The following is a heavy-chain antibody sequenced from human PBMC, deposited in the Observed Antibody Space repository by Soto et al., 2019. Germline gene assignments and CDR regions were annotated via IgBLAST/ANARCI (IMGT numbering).Heavy chain of an antibody. CDR3: ARSFNDWTTYFDY. Sequence: GGSLRLSCAASGFSVTDHYMTWVRQAPGKGLEWVSVPYTGGSAYYGDSVNGRFTISRDSSTNTLYLQMNSLKVGDTAFYFCARSFNDWTTYFDYWSEGTLVTVSS. J-gene: IGHJ4*02. CDR2: PYTGGSA. CDR1: GFSVTDHY. V-gene: IGHV3-53*01. D-gene: IGHD3-9*01.